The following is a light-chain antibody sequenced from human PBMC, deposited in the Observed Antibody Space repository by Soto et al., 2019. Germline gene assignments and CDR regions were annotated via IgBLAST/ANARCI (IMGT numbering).Light chain of an antibody. CDR3: QHYNSYSEA. CDR2: TAS. V-gene: IGKV1-5*03. Sequence: DIQMTQSPSTLSGSIGDRVTITCRASQTISSWLAWYQQKPGKAPKLLIYTASTLKSGVPSRFSGSGSGTEFTLTISSLQPDDFATHYCQHYNSYSEAFGQGTKVDI. CDR1: QTISSW. J-gene: IGKJ1*01.